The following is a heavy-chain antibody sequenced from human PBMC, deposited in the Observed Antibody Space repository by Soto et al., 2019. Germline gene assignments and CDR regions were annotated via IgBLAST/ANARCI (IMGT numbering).Heavy chain of an antibody. CDR1: GFTFDDYG. J-gene: IGHJ3*02. CDR2: INWNGGST. D-gene: IGHD6-19*01. CDR3: ARDRVIAVAANTRDAFDI. V-gene: IGHV3-20*01. Sequence: EVQLVESGGGVVRPGGSLRLSCAASGFTFDDYGMSWVRQAPGKGLEWVSGINWNGGSTGYADYVKGRFTISRDNAKNSLYLQMNSLRAEDTALYHCARDRVIAVAANTRDAFDIWGQGTMVTVSS.